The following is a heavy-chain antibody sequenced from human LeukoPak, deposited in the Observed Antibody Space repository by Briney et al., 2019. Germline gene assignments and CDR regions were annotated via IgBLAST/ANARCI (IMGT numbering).Heavy chain of an antibody. CDR1: GFTFSSYA. CDR3: TKALAPYYYFDY. CDR2: ISGSGGST. J-gene: IGHJ4*02. Sequence: GGSLRLSCAASGFTFSSYAMSWVRQAPGKGLEWVSAISGSGGSTYYADSVKGRFTISRDNSKNTLYVQMNSLRAEDTAVYYCTKALAPYYYFDYWGQGTLVTVSS. D-gene: IGHD6-13*01. V-gene: IGHV3-23*01.